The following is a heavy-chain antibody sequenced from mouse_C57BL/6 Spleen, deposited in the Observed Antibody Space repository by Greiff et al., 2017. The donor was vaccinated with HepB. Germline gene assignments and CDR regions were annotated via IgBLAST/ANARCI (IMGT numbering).Heavy chain of an antibody. J-gene: IGHJ2*01. CDR1: GYTFTDYY. CDR3: ARSIKIYYEYFDY. D-gene: IGHD2-4*01. Sequence: QVTLKESGAELVRPGASVKLSCKASGYTFTDYYINWVKQRPGQGLEWIARIYPGSGNTYYNEKFKGKATLTAEKSSSTAYMQLSSLTSEDSAVYFCARSIKIYYEYFDYWGQGTTLTVSS. V-gene: IGHV1-76*01. CDR2: IYPGSGNT.